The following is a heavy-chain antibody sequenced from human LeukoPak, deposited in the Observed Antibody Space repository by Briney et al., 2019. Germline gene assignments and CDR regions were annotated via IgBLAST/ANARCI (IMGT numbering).Heavy chain of an antibody. Sequence: GGSLRLSCAVSGLTFSSSWMDWVRQAPGKGLEWVASINPDGNKKYSADSVKGRFTLSRDNSKNTLYLQMNSLRAEDTAVYYCARDRGIVGATIWYFDLWGRGTLVTVSS. J-gene: IGHJ2*01. CDR1: GLTFSSSW. CDR3: ARDRGIVGATIWYFDL. V-gene: IGHV3-7*01. D-gene: IGHD1-26*01. CDR2: INPDGNKK.